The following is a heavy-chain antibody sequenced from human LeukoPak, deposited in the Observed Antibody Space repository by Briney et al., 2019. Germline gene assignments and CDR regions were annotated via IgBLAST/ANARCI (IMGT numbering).Heavy chain of an antibody. CDR3: ARGPVGPTIPFDY. D-gene: IGHD1-26*01. J-gene: IGHJ4*02. CDR2: TFYRSKWYN. V-gene: IGHV6-1*01. CDR1: GDSVSSSSAT. Sequence: SQTLSLTCAISGDSVSSSSATWNWIRQSPSRGLEWLGRTFYRSKWYNDYAVSVESRISINPDTSKNQFSPKLSSVTAADTAVYYCARGPVGPTIPFDYWGQGTLVTVSS.